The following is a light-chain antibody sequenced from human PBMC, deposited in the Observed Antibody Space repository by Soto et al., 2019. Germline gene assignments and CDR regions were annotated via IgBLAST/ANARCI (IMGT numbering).Light chain of an antibody. CDR1: QSVLYCSNNKNY. V-gene: IGKV4-1*01. CDR2: WAS. CDR3: QQYESTPPT. J-gene: IGKJ2*01. Sequence: DIVMTQSPDSLAVSLGERATINCKSSQSVLYCSNNKNYLAWYQQRPGQPPKLLIYWASTRESGVPDRLSGSGSGTDFTLTITSLQAEDVAVYYCQQYESTPPTFGQGTKLEIK.